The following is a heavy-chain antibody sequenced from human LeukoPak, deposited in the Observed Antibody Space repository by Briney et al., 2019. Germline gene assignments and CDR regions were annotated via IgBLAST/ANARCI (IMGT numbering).Heavy chain of an antibody. D-gene: IGHD3-3*01. CDR2: ISSSSSTI. V-gene: IGHV3-48*01. Sequence: PGGSLRLSCAASGFTFSSYSMNWVRQAPGKGLEWVSYISSSSSTIYYADSVKGRFTISRDNAKNSLYLQMNSLRAEDTAVYYCARDPRDGYDFWSCYSFFDYYYYMDVWGKGTTVTVSS. J-gene: IGHJ6*03. CDR1: GFTFSSYS. CDR3: ARDPRDGYDFWSCYSFFDYYYYMDV.